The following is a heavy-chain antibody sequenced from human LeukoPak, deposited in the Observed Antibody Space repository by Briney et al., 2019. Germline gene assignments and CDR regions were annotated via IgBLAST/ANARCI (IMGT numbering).Heavy chain of an antibody. J-gene: IGHJ4*02. CDR2: IYSGGST. Sequence: PGGSLRLSCAASGITVSSNYMSWVRQAPGKGLEWVSVIYSGGSTYYADSVKGRFTISRDNSKNTLYLQMNSLRAEDTAVYYCARDLDSGYGYWGQGSLVTVSS. CDR1: GITVSSNY. V-gene: IGHV3-66*02. D-gene: IGHD5-12*01. CDR3: ARDLDSGYGY.